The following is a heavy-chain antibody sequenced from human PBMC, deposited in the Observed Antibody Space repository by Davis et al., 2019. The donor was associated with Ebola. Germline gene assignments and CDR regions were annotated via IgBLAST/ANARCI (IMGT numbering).Heavy chain of an antibody. V-gene: IGHV4-59*01. D-gene: IGHD3-22*01. J-gene: IGHJ5*02. Sequence: MPSETLSLTCTVSGGSISSYYWSCIRQPPGKGLEWIGYIYYSGSTNYNPSLKSRVTISVDTSKHQFSLKLSSVTAADTAVYYCARGGKYYYDSSGYYDNWFDPWGQGALVTVSS. CDR2: IYYSGST. CDR3: ARGGKYYYDSSGYYDNWFDP. CDR1: GGSISSYY.